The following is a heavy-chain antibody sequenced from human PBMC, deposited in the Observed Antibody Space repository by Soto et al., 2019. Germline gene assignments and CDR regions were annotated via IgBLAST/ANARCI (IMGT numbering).Heavy chain of an antibody. J-gene: IGHJ6*02. CDR3: ANSRGGTFLGYHGMDI. CDR1: GGTFSSRA. V-gene: IGHV1-69*01. D-gene: IGHD3-16*01. Sequence: QVQLVQSGPEVKKTGTSVKVSCKASGGTFSSRAISWVRQAPGQGLEWMGGIIPVFGRVNYAEKFQDRVTITAAESTVTVYMEVSSLRSEDTALYYCANSRGGTFLGYHGMDIWGQGTTVSVSS. CDR2: IIPVFGRV.